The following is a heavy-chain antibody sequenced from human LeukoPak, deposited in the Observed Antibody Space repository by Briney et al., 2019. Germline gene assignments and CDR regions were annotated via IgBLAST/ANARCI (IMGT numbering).Heavy chain of an antibody. V-gene: IGHV1-2*02. CDR3: ARARRRFFYYYYYYMDV. CDR2: INPNSGGT. CDR1: GHTFTGYY. D-gene: IGHD3-3*01. Sequence: ASVKVSCKASGHTFTGYYMHWVRQAPGQGLEWMGWINPNSGGTNYAQKFQGRVTMTRDTSISTAYMELSRLRSDDTAVYYCARARRRFFYYYYYYMDVWGKGTTVTISS. J-gene: IGHJ6*03.